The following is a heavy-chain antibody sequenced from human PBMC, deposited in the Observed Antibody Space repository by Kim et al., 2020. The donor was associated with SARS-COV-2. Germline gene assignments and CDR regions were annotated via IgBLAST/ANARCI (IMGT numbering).Heavy chain of an antibody. J-gene: IGHJ6*02. D-gene: IGHD5-12*01. Sequence: SETLSLTCTVSGGSISSSSYYWGWIRQPPGKGLEWIGSIYYSGSTYYNPSLKSRVTLSVDTSKNQFSLKLSSVTAADTAVYYCATEYLATISRYYYYGMDVWGQGTTVTVSS. CDR3: ATEYLATISRYYYYGMDV. CDR1: GGSISSSSYY. CDR2: IYYSGST. V-gene: IGHV4-39*01.